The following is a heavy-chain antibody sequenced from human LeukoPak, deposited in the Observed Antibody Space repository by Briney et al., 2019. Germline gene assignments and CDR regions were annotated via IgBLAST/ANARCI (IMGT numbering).Heavy chain of an antibody. CDR1: GGTFSSYA. J-gene: IGHJ4*02. CDR2: IIPILGIA. CDR3: ARDRRELPGDY. D-gene: IGHD1-26*01. Sequence: ASVKVSCKASGGTFSSYAISWVRQAPGQGLEWMGRIIPILGIANYAQKSQGRVTITAYKSTSTAYMELSSLRSEDTAVYYCARDRRELPGDYWGQGTLVTVSS. V-gene: IGHV1-69*04.